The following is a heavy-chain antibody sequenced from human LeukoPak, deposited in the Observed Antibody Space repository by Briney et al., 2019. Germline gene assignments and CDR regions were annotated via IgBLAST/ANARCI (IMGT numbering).Heavy chain of an antibody. V-gene: IGHV4-4*07. CDR2: IYTSGST. J-gene: IGHJ5*02. D-gene: IGHD6-13*01. CDR3: ARESIAAAGTNWFDP. CDR1: GGSISSYY. Sequence: PSETLSLTCTVSGGSISSYYRSWIRQPAGKGLEWIGRIYTSGSTNYNPSLKSRVTMSVDTSKNQFSLKLSSVTAADTAVYYCARESIAAAGTNWFDPWGQGTLVTVSS.